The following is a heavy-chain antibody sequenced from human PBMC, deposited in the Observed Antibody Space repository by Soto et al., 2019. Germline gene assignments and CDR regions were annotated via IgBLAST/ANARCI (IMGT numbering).Heavy chain of an antibody. CDR1: GGSISSSSYY. D-gene: IGHD5-12*01. CDR2: IYYSGST. CDR3: ASGYSGYDWNYFDY. V-gene: IGHV4-39*01. J-gene: IGHJ4*02. Sequence: QLQLQESGPGLVKPSETLSLTCTVSGGSISSSSYYWGWIRQPPGKGLEWIGSIYYSGSTYYNPSLKSRVTISVDTSKNQFSLKLSSVTAADTAVYYCASGYSGYDWNYFDYWGQGTLVTVSS.